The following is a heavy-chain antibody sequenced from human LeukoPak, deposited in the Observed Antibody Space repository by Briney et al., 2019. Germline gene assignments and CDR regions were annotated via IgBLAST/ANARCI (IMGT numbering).Heavy chain of an antibody. D-gene: IGHD4-11*01. Sequence: SVKVSCKASGGTFSSYTISWVRQAPGQGLEWMGRIIPILGIANYAQKFQGRVTITADKSTSTAYMELSSLRSEGTAVYYCARDGTYDYSNYDFDYWGQGTLVTVSS. CDR1: GGTFSSYT. V-gene: IGHV1-69*04. CDR3: ARDGTYDYSNYDFDY. CDR2: IIPILGIA. J-gene: IGHJ4*02.